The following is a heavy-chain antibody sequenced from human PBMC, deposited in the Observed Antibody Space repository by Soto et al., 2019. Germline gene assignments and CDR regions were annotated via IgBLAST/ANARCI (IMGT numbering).Heavy chain of an antibody. D-gene: IGHD6-6*01. CDR2: INPNSGGT. Sequence: ASVKVSCKASGYTFTSYDMHWVRQAPGQGLEWMGWINPNSGGTNYAQKFQGWVTMTRDTSISTAYMELSRLRSDDTAVYYCASIYSSSSGIFGMDVWGQGTTVTVS. CDR1: GYTFTSYD. V-gene: IGHV1-2*04. J-gene: IGHJ6*02. CDR3: ASIYSSSSGIFGMDV.